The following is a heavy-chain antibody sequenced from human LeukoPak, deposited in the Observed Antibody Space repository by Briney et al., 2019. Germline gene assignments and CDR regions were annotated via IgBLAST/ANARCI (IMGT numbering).Heavy chain of an antibody. CDR2: IWYDGTNK. CDR3: ARGPYYYDISGSPRGDY. V-gene: IGHV3-33*01. Sequence: GGSLRLSCAASGFTFSSYGMHWVRQAPGKGLEWVALIWYDGTNKYYANSVKGRFTISRDSSKNTLYLQMNNLRAEDTAVYYCARGPYYYDISGSPRGDYWGQGTLVTVSS. CDR1: GFTFSSYG. J-gene: IGHJ4*02. D-gene: IGHD3-22*01.